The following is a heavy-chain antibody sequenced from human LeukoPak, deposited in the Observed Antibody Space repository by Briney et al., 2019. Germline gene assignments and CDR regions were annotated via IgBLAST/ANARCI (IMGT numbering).Heavy chain of an antibody. CDR3: ARDRGNQRGYYYYYMDV. V-gene: IGHV3-48*03. CDR1: GFTFSSYE. Sequence: PGGSLRLSCAASGFTFSSYEMNWVRQAPGKGLEWVSYIDSSGSNIYYADSVKGRFTISRDNAKNSLYLQMNSLRAEDTAVYYCARDRGNQRGYYYYYMDVWGKGTTVTVSS. CDR2: IDSSGSNI. J-gene: IGHJ6*03. D-gene: IGHD1-14*01.